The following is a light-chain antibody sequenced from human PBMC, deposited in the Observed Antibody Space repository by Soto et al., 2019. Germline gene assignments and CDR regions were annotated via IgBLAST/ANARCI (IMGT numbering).Light chain of an antibody. CDR2: GAS. CDR1: QSVSSN. CDR3: QQYNNWLIT. Sequence: EIVMTQSPATLSVSPGERATLSCRASQSVSSNLAWYQQKPGQAPRLLIYGASTRATGIPARFSGSGSGTEFTLTISSLQSEDFAVSSCQQYNNWLITFGQGTRLEIK. V-gene: IGKV3-15*01. J-gene: IGKJ5*01.